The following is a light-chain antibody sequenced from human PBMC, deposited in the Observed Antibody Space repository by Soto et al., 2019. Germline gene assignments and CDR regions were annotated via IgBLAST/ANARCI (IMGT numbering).Light chain of an antibody. CDR2: DVT. CDR1: SSDVGGYNY. V-gene: IGLV2-11*01. Sequence: QSALTQPRSVSGSPGQSVTISCTETSSDVGGYNYVSWYQQHPGKAPKLMIYDVTERPSGVPDRFSGSKSGNTASLTISGLQAEDEADYYCCSYAGSYTLVFGGGTKVTVL. CDR3: CSYAGSYTLV. J-gene: IGLJ3*02.